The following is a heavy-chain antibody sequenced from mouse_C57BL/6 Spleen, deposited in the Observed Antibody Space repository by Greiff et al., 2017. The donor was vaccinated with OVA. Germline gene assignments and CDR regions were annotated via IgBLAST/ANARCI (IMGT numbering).Heavy chain of an antibody. J-gene: IGHJ3*01. CDR2: IWSGGST. V-gene: IGHV2-2*01. D-gene: IGHD2-4*01. CDR3: ARDDYDLPFAY. CDR1: GFSLTSYG. Sequence: VQRVESGPGLVQPSQSLSITCTVSGFSLTSYGVHWVRQSPGKGLEWLGVIWSGGSTDYNAAFISRLSISKDNTKSKVFYKMNSLQTYDTAVYYCARDDYDLPFAYWGKGTLVTVSA.